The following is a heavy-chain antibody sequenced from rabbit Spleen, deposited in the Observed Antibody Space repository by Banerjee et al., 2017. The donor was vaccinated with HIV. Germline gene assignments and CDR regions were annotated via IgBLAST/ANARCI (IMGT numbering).Heavy chain of an antibody. J-gene: IGHJ4*01. CDR2: ICAGISDST. CDR3: ARDPVIAGSAYYDL. D-gene: IGHD8-1*01. CDR1: GFTLSSDYW. V-gene: IGHV1S45*01. Sequence: QEQLVESGGGLVQPEGSLTLTCTASGFTLSSDYWMCWVRQAPGKGLEWIACICAGISDSTYYASWAKGRFTISETSSTTVTLQMTSLTAADTATYFCARDPVIAGSAYYDLWGQGTLVTVS.